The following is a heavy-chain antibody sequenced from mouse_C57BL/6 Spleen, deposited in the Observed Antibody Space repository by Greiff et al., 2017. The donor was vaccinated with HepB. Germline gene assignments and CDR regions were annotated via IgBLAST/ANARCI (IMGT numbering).Heavy chain of an antibody. CDR2: ISPEYGHT. D-gene: IGHD1-1*01. J-gene: IGHJ2*01. V-gene: IGHV1-79*01. CDR1: GYTFTHSI. Sequence: QVQLQQSGAELVKPGASVKLSCKASGYTFTHSIINWVKDGPGHGLEWIGGISPEYGHTYYNQKFKGKATFTADTSSSTAYMELSSLTSEDSAVYVGVTTVVAEDYWGQGTTLTVSS. CDR3: VTTVVAEDY.